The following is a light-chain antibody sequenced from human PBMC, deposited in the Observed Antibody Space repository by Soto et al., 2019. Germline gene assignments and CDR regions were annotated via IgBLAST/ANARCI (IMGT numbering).Light chain of an antibody. J-gene: IGKJ1*01. V-gene: IGKV3-11*01. CDR3: QQRSSWPRT. Sequence: EIVLTQSPATLSLSPGERATLSCRASQSVSSYLAWYQQKPGQAPRLLIYGASNRATGIPVRFSGSGSGTDFTLTISSLEPEDFAVYYCQQRSSWPRTFGQGTKVEI. CDR2: GAS. CDR1: QSVSSY.